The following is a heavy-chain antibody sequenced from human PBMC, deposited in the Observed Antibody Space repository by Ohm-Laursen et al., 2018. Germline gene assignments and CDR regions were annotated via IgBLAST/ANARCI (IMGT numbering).Heavy chain of an antibody. Sequence: ASVKVSCKSSGYTFTSYGISWVRQAPGQGLEWMGWISAYNGNTNYAQKLQGRVTMTTDTSTSTAYMELRSLRSDDTAVYYCAGYNYYYYGMDVWGQGTTVTVSS. CDR2: ISAYNGNT. CDR3: AGYNYYYYGMDV. V-gene: IGHV1-18*01. CDR1: GYTFTSYG. J-gene: IGHJ6*02.